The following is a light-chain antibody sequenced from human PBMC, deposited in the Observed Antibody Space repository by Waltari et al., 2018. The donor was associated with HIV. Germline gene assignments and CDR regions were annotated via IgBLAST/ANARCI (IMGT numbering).Light chain of an antibody. CDR3: CSYAGSGLV. J-gene: IGLJ3*02. CDR1: SSDVGAYTL. V-gene: IGLV2-23*02. CDR2: EVT. Sequence: QSALTQSASVSGSPGQSITISCTGTSSDVGAYTLVSWYQQPPGEGPKLLIYEVTKRPSGVSTRFSGSKSANTASLTISGLQAEDEADYYCCSYAGSGLVFGGGTKLTVL.